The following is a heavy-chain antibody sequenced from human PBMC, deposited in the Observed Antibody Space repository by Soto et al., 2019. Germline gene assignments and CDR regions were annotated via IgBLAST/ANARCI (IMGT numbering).Heavy chain of an antibody. Sequence: SETLSLTCSVSGDSISNYYWSWIRQPAGKGLEWIGEIYRTGSTNYNPSLKSRVTISLDKSENQFSLKVTSLTAADTAVYYCASRDPGTSVDYWGQGTLVTVSS. CDR1: GDSISNYY. CDR2: IYRTGST. V-gene: IGHV4-4*09. J-gene: IGHJ4*02. D-gene: IGHD1-7*01. CDR3: ASRDPGTSVDY.